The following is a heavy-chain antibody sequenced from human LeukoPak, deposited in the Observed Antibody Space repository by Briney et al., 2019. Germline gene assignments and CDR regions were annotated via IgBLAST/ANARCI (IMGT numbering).Heavy chain of an antibody. J-gene: IGHJ4*02. CDR2: ISAYNGNT. CDR1: GYTFTSYG. CDR3: ARDSTPYYYDSSGYSDY. D-gene: IGHD3-22*01. V-gene: IGHV1-18*01. Sequence: ASVKVSCKASGYTFTSYGISWVRQAPGQGLEWTGWISAYNGNTNYAQKLQGRVTMTTDTSTSTAYMELRSLRSDDTAVYYCARDSTPYYYDSSGYSDYWGQGTLVTVSS.